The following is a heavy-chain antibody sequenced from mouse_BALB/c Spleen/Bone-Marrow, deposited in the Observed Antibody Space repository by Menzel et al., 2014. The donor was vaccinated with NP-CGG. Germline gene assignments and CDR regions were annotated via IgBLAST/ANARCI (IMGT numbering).Heavy chain of an antibody. CDR1: GFDFSRYW. Sequence: EVKLEESGGGLVQPGGSLKLSCAASGFDFSRYWMSWVRQAPGKGLERIGEINPDSSTINYTPSLKDKFIISRDNAKNTLYLQMSKVRSEDTALYYCARLSYYGRFAYWGQGTLVTVSA. J-gene: IGHJ3*01. CDR2: INPDSSTI. D-gene: IGHD1-1*01. V-gene: IGHV4-1*02. CDR3: ARLSYYGRFAY.